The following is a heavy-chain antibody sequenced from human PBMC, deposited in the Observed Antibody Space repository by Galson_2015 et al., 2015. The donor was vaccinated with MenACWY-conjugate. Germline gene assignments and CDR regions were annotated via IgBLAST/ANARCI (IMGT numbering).Heavy chain of an antibody. CDR2: ISGSGGDI. CDR1: GFTFSKCV. V-gene: IGHV3-23*01. CDR3: ARIPTWGSSFGYFDY. D-gene: IGHD7-27*01. Sequence: SLRLSCAASGFTFSKCVMSWVRQAPGKGLEWVSGISGSGGDIDYADSVKGRFTISRDNSKNTVYLQMNSLRAEDTAVYYCARIPTWGSSFGYFDYWGQGILVAVSS. J-gene: IGHJ4*02.